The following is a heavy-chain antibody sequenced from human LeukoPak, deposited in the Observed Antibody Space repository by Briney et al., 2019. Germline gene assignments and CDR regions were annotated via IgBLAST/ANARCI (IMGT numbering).Heavy chain of an antibody. Sequence: PSETLSLTCTVSGGSISSGSYYWSWIRQPAGKGLEWIGRIYTSGSTNYNPSLKSRVTISVDTSKNQFSLKLSSVTAADTAVYYCARAVGGGATDPFYYYYYMDVWGKGTTVTVSS. CDR2: IYTSGST. V-gene: IGHV4-61*02. CDR1: GGSISSGSYY. CDR3: ARAVGGGATDPFYYYYYMDV. J-gene: IGHJ6*03. D-gene: IGHD1-26*01.